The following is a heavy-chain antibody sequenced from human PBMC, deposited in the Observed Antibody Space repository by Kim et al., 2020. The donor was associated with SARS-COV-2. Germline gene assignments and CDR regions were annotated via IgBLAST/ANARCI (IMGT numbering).Heavy chain of an antibody. D-gene: IGHD3-10*01. CDR3: ARNPPKTGWFDP. J-gene: IGHJ5*02. V-gene: IGHV1-8*01. Sequence: GYAQGFQGGVTMTRDTSISTAYMELSRLTSEDTAVYYCARNPPKTGWFDPWGQGTLVTVSS.